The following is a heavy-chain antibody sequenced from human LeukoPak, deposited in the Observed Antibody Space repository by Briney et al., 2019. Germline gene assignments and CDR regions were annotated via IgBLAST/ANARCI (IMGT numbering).Heavy chain of an antibody. Sequence: PSETLSRTCTVSGGTISSSSYYWGWIRQPPGKGLEWIGSIYYSGTTYYNPSLKSRVTISVDTSKSQFSLRLTSVTAADTAVYYCARHVRFLEWLSSYYLDYWGQGTLVTVSS. D-gene: IGHD3-3*01. CDR3: ARHVRFLEWLSSYYLDY. CDR2: IYYSGTT. V-gene: IGHV4-39*01. J-gene: IGHJ4*02. CDR1: GGTISSSSYY.